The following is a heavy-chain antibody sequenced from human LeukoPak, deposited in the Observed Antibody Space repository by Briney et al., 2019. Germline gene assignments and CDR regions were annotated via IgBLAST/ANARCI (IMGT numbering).Heavy chain of an antibody. Sequence: SETLSLTCTVSGGSISSYYWSWIRQPPGKGLEWIGYIYYSGSTNYNPSLKSRVTISVDTSKNQLSLKLSSVTAADTAVYYCARLRWDAFDIWGQGTMVTVSS. CDR2: IYYSGST. CDR3: ARLRWDAFDI. J-gene: IGHJ3*02. CDR1: GGSISSYY. V-gene: IGHV4-59*01. D-gene: IGHD3-3*01.